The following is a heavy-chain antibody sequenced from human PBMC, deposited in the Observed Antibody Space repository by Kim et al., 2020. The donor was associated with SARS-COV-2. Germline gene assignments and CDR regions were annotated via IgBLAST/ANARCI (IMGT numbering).Heavy chain of an antibody. CDR2: T. J-gene: IGHJ4*02. Sequence: TYYADAVKGRFTISSDKSKNTLYLQMSSLRAEDTSVYYCAVWFGELGYDYWGQGTLVTVSS. CDR3: AVWFGELGYDY. V-gene: IGHV3-64D*06. D-gene: IGHD3-10*01.